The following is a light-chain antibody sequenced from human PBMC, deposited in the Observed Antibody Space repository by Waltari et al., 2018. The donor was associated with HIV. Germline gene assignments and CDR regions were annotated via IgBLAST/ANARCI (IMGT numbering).Light chain of an antibody. V-gene: IGLV2-23*02. Sequence: QSALTQQPSASASLVQSITISCTVTNGDIGTYNLFSCYQQHPGKAPQLLLYEVSRRPSGSSNRFSGSKSDNTASLTISGLQSEDEAAYFCCSFAGSPNFFLFGTGT. CDR3: CSFAGSPNFFL. J-gene: IGLJ1*01. CDR1: NGDIGTYNL. CDR2: EVS.